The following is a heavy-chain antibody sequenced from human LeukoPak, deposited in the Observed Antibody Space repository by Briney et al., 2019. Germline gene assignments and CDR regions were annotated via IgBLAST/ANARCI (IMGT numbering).Heavy chain of an antibody. J-gene: IGHJ3*02. CDR2: TYYSGST. CDR1: GGSISSSSYY. Sequence: PSETLSLTCTVSGGSISSSSYYWGWIRQPPGKGLEWIGSTYYSGSTYYNPSLKRRVTISVDTSKNQFSLKLSSVTAADTAVYYCARVNVLEMATITDAFDIWGQGTMVTVSS. D-gene: IGHD5-24*01. CDR3: ARVNVLEMATITDAFDI. V-gene: IGHV4-39*07.